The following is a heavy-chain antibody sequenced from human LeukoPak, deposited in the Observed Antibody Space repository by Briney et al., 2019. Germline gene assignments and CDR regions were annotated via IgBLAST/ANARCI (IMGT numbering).Heavy chain of an antibody. CDR2: IYRSGDT. J-gene: IGHJ4*02. CDR1: GDSISSGSYY. D-gene: IGHD2-21*01. CDR3: ARDRDLRWFYY. Sequence: SETLSLTCTVSGDSISSGSYYWGWIRQPPGMGLEWIGSIYRSGDTYYNPSLKGRVTISVDTSKNQFSLKLSSVTAADTAVYYCARDRDLRWFYYWGQGTLVTVS. V-gene: IGHV4-39*07.